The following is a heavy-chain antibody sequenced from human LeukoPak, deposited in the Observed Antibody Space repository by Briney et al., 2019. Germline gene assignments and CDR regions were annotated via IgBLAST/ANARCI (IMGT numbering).Heavy chain of an antibody. V-gene: IGHV1-2*02. CDR2: INANSGGT. J-gene: IGHJ3*02. CDR1: GYTFTSYG. D-gene: IGHD3-22*01. CDR3: ASKWVAYYYNSSYYHYPTDVFDI. Sequence: ASVKVSCKASGYTFTSYGISWVRQAPGQGLEWMGWINANSGGTNYAQKFQGRVTMTRDTSISTAYMELSRLRSDDTAVYYCASKWVAYYYNSSYYHYPTDVFDIWGQGTMVTVSS.